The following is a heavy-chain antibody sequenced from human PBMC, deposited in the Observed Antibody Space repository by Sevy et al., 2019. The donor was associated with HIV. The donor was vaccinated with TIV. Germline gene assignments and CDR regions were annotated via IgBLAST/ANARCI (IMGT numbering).Heavy chain of an antibody. V-gene: IGHV1-2*02. CDR3: AGAVHYYGSGSYYKGYYYYGMDV. D-gene: IGHD3-10*01. CDR1: GYTFAGYY. Sequence: ASVKVSCKASGYTFAGYYMHWVRQAPGQGLEWMGWMKPNSGGTNYAQKFQGRVTMTRDTSISTAYMELSRLRSDDTAVYYCAGAVHYYGSGSYYKGYYYYGMDVWGQGTTVTVSS. CDR2: MKPNSGGT. J-gene: IGHJ6*02.